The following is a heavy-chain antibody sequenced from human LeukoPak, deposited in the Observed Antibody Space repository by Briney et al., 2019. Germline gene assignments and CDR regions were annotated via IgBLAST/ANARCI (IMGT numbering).Heavy chain of an antibody. CDR1: GGSISSGDYY. J-gene: IGHJ4*02. CDR2: IYYSGST. CDR3: ARVRYGSGEFDY. V-gene: IGHV4-31*03. D-gene: IGHD3-10*01. Sequence: PSQTLSLTCTVSGGSISSGDYYWSWIRPHPGKGLEWIGYIYYSGSTYYNPSLKSRVTISVDTSKNQFSLKLSSVTAADTAVYYCARVRYGSGEFDYWGQGTLVTVSS.